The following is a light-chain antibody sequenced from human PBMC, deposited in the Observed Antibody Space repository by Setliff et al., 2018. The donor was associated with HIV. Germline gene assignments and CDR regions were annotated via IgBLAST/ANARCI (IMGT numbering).Light chain of an antibody. CDR3: CSYAGSSTYV. V-gene: IGLV2-23*02. J-gene: IGLJ1*01. Sequence: QSVLTQPASVSGSPGQSITISCTGTSSDVGSYNLVSWYQQHPGKAPKLMIYEVTKRPSGVSNRFSGSKSGNTASLTISGLQAEYEADYYCCSYAGSSTYVFGTGTKGTVL. CDR2: EVT. CDR1: SSDVGSYNL.